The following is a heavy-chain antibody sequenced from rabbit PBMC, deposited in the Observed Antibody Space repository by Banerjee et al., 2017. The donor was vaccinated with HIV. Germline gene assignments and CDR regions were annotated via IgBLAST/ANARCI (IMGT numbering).Heavy chain of an antibody. CDR1: GFTFSSDY. V-gene: IGHV1S40*01. CDR2: IDTRSGST. D-gene: IGHD6-1*01. Sequence: QSLEESGGDLVKPGASLTLTCTASGFTFSSDYMCWVRQAPGKGLEWIGCIDTRSGSTYYASWAKGRFTISKTSSTTVTLQMTSLTAADTATYFCARDDIYGTDGYAFNLWGQGTWSPS. J-gene: IGHJ4*01. CDR3: ARDDIYGTDGYAFNL.